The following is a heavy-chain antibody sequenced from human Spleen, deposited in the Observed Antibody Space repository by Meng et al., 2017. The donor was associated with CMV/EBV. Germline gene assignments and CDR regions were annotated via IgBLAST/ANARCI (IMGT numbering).Heavy chain of an antibody. Sequence: VSCKASGSTFTGSYIPWVRQAPGQGPEWLGRINCNSGDTNYAQKFQGRVTMTRDTSISTAYMELSSLRSDDTAVYYCVRLAGGVDYWGQGTLVTVSS. CDR1: GSTFTGSY. V-gene: IGHV1-2*06. D-gene: IGHD3-10*01. J-gene: IGHJ4*02. CDR2: INCNSGDT. CDR3: VRLAGGVDY.